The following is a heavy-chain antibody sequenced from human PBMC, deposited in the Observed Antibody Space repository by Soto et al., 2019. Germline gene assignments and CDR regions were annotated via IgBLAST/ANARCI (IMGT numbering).Heavy chain of an antibody. V-gene: IGHV1-69*13. CDR2: IIPIFGTA. CDR1: GGTFSSYA. Sequence: GASVKVSCKASGGTFSSYAISWVRQAPGQGLEWMGGIIPIFGTANYAQKFQGRVTITADESTSTAYMELSSLRSEDTAVYYCARDGLGSSSGYYYYGMDVWGQGTTVTVSS. D-gene: IGHD6-6*01. J-gene: IGHJ6*02. CDR3: ARDGLGSSSGYYYYGMDV.